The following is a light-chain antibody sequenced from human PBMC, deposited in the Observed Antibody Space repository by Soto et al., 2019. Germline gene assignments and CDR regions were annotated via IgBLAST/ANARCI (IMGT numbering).Light chain of an antibody. CDR1: QGISSY. V-gene: IGKV1-9*01. CDR2: AAS. CDR3: QQLRT. Sequence: DIQLTQSPSFLSASVGHRVTITCRVSQGISSYLAWYQQKAGKAPKLLIYAASTLQSGVPPRFSGSESGTEFTLTISSLQPEDFATYYCQQLRTFGQGTKLEIK. J-gene: IGKJ2*01.